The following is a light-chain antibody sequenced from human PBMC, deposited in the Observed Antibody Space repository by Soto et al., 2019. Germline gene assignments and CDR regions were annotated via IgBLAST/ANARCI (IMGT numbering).Light chain of an antibody. Sequence: DIQFTQCPSFLSQSXLARLTIPRRASQGISSYLAWYQHKPGKPPRLLIYAASSLQSGVPSRFSGSGSGTDFTLTISSLQPEDFATYSCQQSYNSPQTFGRGTKVDI. J-gene: IGKJ1*01. CDR2: AAS. CDR3: QQSYNSPQT. CDR1: QGISSY. V-gene: IGKV1-39*01.